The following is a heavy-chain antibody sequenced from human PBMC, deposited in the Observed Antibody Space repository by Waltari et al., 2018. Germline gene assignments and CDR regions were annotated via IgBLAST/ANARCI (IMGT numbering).Heavy chain of an antibody. Sequence: QVQLVQSGAEVKKPGASVKVSCKASGYTFTGYYMHWVRQAPGQGLEWMGWINPNSGGTNYGQKLQGRVTMTRDTSISTAYMELSRLRSDDTAVYYCAREEGLNWFDPWGQGTLVTVSS. V-gene: IGHV1-2*02. CDR1: GYTFTGYY. J-gene: IGHJ5*02. CDR3: AREEGLNWFDP. CDR2: INPNSGGT.